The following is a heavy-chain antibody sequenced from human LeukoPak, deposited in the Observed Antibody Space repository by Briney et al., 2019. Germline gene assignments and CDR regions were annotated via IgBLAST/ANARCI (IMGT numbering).Heavy chain of an antibody. J-gene: IGHJ4*02. V-gene: IGHV3-30*18. CDR1: GFTFSSYG. Sequence: PGGSLRLSCAASGFTFSSYGMHWVRQAPGKGLEWVAVISYVGSNKYYADSVKGRFTISRDNSKNTLYLQMNSLRAEDTAVYYCAKVVTGYWYFDYWGQGTLVTVSS. D-gene: IGHD3-9*01. CDR3: AKVVTGYWYFDY. CDR2: ISYVGSNK.